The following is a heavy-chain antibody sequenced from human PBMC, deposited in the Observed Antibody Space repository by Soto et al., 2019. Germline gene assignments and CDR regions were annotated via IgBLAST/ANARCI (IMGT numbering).Heavy chain of an antibody. CDR2: ISSSSSYI. Sequence: EVQLVESGGGLVKPGGSLRLSCAASGFTFSSYSMNWVRQAPGKGLEWVSSISSSSSYIYYADSVKGRFNISRDNAKNSLYLQMNSLRAEDTAVYYCARDSHLPRGWFGFWGQGTLVTVSS. V-gene: IGHV3-21*01. D-gene: IGHD3-10*01. CDR3: ARDSHLPRGWFGF. CDR1: GFTFSSYS. J-gene: IGHJ4*02.